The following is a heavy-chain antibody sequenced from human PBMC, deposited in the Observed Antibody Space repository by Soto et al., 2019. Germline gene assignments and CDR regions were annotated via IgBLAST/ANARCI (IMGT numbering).Heavy chain of an antibody. J-gene: IGHJ4*02. Sequence: QLQMRESGPGQVKASETLSLSCAVSGGPISSSGHYWGWIRQSPGEGLAWIGNVYYLGTTYYNPSFESRVTISIATSSNQFSLNVTSVTAADTAIYYCVRQSYSTTSNFDFWGQGTLVTVSS. CDR1: GGPISSSGHY. D-gene: IGHD6-13*01. V-gene: IGHV4-39*01. CDR3: VRQSYSTTSNFDF. CDR2: VYYLGTT.